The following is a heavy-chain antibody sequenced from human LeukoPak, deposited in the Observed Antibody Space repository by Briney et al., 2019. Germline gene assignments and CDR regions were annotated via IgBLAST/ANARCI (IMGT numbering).Heavy chain of an antibody. CDR2: ITTSGGHT. Sequence: GGSLRLSCAASGFTFSSYAMSWVRQAPGKGLEWVSAITTSGGHTYYADSVKSRFTISTDNSKNTLYLQMNSLRVEDTAVYYCAKESCSSRCNFDYWGQGTLVTVSS. V-gene: IGHV3-23*01. CDR3: AKESCSSRCNFDY. CDR1: GFTFSSYA. J-gene: IGHJ4*02. D-gene: IGHD2-2*01.